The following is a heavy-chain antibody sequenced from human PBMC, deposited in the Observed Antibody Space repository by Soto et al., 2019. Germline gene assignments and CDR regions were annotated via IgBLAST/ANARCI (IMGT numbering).Heavy chain of an antibody. Sequence: ASVKVSCKASGYTLTRYSIHWVRQAPGQRLEWKGWINAGNGKKKFSQKFQGRVTITRDTSASTAYMELRGLRSEDTAVYYCAILGTYYFDNSDNYFDFWGQGTLVTVSS. CDR3: AILGTYYFDNSDNYFDF. D-gene: IGHD3-22*01. CDR2: INAGNGKK. V-gene: IGHV1-3*01. CDR1: GYTLTRYS. J-gene: IGHJ4*02.